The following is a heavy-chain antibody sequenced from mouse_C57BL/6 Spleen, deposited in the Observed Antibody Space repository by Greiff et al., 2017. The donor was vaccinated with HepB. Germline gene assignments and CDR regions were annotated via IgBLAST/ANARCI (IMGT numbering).Heavy chain of an antibody. D-gene: IGHD4-1*01. J-gene: IGHJ3*01. CDR1: GFNIKDDY. CDR3: TTSNLFAY. CDR2: IDPENGDT. V-gene: IGHV14-4*01. Sequence: EVQLQQSGAELVRPGASVKLSCTASGFNIKDDYMHWVKQRPEQGLEWIGWIDPENGDTEYASKFQGKATITADTSSNTAYLQLSSLTSEDTAVYYCTTSNLFAYWGQGTLVTVSA.